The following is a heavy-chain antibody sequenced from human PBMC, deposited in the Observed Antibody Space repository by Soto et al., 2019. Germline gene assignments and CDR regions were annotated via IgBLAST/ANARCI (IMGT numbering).Heavy chain of an antibody. D-gene: IGHD4-17*01. CDR1: GFTFSSYA. V-gene: IGHV3-23*01. Sequence: GGSLRLSCAASGFTFSSYAMSWVRQAPGKGLAWVSAISGSGGSTYYADSVKGRFTISRDNSKKTLYLQMNSLRAEDTAGYYCAKTIYGDYDGLDYYHGMDVWGQGTTDTVS. CDR3: AKTIYGDYDGLDYYHGMDV. CDR2: ISGSGGST. J-gene: IGHJ6*02.